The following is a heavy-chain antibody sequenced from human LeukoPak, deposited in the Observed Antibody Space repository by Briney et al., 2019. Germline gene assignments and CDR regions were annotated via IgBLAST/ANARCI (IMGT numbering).Heavy chain of an antibody. D-gene: IGHD3-3*02. CDR1: GFTFSSYG. V-gene: IGHV3-33*01. Sequence: PGRSLRLSCAASGFTFSSYGMHWVRQAPGKGLEWVAVIWYDGSTKYYADSVKGRFTISRDNSKNTLYLQMNSLRAEDTAVYYCASYVLGDSFDIWGQGTMFTVSS. CDR2: IWYDGSTK. J-gene: IGHJ3*02. CDR3: ASYVLGDSFDI.